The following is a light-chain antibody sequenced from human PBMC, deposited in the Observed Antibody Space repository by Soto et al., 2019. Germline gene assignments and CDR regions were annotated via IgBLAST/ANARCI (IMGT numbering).Light chain of an antibody. Sequence: QLVLTQQPSASGTPGQRVTISCSGSSSNIGSNYVYWYQQLPGTAPKLLIYSDNQRPSGVPDRFSGSKSGTSASLAISGLRYEDEADYYCAAWDDRLSGYVFGTGTKLTVL. J-gene: IGLJ1*01. CDR1: SSNIGSNY. CDR3: AAWDDRLSGYV. CDR2: SDN. V-gene: IGLV1-47*02.